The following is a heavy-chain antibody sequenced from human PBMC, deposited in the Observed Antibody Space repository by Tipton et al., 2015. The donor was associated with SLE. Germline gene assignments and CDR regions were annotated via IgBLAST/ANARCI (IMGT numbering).Heavy chain of an antibody. D-gene: IGHD2-21*02. J-gene: IGHJ3*02. V-gene: IGHV4-34*09. CDR2: IYPPGRT. Sequence: TLSLTCTVYGGSLSGYWWSWIRQSPGEGLEWIGVIYPPGRTDYNPSLKSRVTISLDTSKNEFSLRLTSVAAADTAVYYCARVEVTVAGKDDAFDIWGQGTKVTVSP. CDR1: GGSLSGYW. CDR3: ARVEVTVAGKDDAFDI.